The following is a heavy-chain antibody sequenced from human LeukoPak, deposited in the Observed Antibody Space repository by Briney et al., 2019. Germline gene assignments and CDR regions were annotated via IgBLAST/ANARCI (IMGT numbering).Heavy chain of an antibody. V-gene: IGHV3-7*01. CDR1: GFTFSTYW. Sequence: GGSLRLSCAVSGFTFSTYWMNWVRQAPGKGLEWVANIRQDGGQMNYADSVKGRFTISRDNARNSLYLHMNSLGAEDTAVYYCARDRAMDDYWGQGTLVTVSS. D-gene: IGHD2-8*01. CDR2: IRQDGGQM. J-gene: IGHJ4*02. CDR3: ARDRAMDDY.